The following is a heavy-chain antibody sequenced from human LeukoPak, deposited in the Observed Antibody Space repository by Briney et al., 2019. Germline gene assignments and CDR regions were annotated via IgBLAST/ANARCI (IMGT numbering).Heavy chain of an antibody. CDR2: IYYSGST. Sequence: PSETLSLTCTVSGGSISSSSYYWGWIRQPPGKGLEWIGSIYYSGSTYYNPSLKGRVTISVDTSKNQFSLKLSSVTAADTAVYYCAIAVAGTLDYWGQGTLVTVSS. D-gene: IGHD6-19*01. J-gene: IGHJ4*02. CDR3: AIAVAGTLDY. CDR1: GGSISSSSYY. V-gene: IGHV4-39*01.